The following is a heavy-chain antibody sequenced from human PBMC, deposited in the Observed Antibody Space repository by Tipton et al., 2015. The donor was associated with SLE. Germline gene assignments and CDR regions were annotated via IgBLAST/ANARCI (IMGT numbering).Heavy chain of an antibody. V-gene: IGHV4-34*01. CDR3: ARDPGVVGWVNDAFDI. J-gene: IGHJ3*02. CDR1: GGSFSGYY. Sequence: TLSLTCAVYGGSFSGYYWSWIRQPPGKGLEWIGEINHSGSTNYNPSLKSRVTISVDTSKNQFSLKLSSVTAADTAVYYCARDPGVVGWVNDAFDIWGQGTMVTVSS. CDR2: INHSGST. D-gene: IGHD2-15*01.